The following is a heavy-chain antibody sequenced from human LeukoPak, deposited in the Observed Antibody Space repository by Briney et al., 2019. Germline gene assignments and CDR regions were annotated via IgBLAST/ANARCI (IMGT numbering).Heavy chain of an antibody. J-gene: IGHJ4*02. CDR1: GFTVSTNS. Sequence: GGSLRLSCTVSGFTVSTNSMSWVRQAPGKGLEWVSFIYSDNTHYSDSVKGRFTISRDNAKNSLYLQMNSLRAEDTAVYYCARDLNWETYWGQGTLVSVSS. D-gene: IGHD7-27*01. V-gene: IGHV3-66*01. CDR3: ARDLNWETY. CDR2: IYSDNT.